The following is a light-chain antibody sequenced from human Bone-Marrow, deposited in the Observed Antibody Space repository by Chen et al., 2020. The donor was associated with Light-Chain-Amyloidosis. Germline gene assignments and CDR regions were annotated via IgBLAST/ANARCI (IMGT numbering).Light chain of an antibody. Sequence: SYELTQPPSVSVSPGQTARITCSGDDLPTKYAYWYQQKQGQAPVLVIHRDTEGPSGISERFSCSSSGTTATLTISGVQAEDEADYHCQSADSSGTYEVIFGGGTKLTVL. V-gene: IGLV3-25*03. CDR3: QSADSSGTYEVI. CDR1: DLPTKY. CDR2: RDT. J-gene: IGLJ2*01.